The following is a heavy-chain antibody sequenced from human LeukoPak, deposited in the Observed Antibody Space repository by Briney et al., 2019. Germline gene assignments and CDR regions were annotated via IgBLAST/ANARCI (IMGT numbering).Heavy chain of an antibody. D-gene: IGHD6-19*01. CDR2: ISGSGGST. Sequence: GGSLRLSCAASGFTFSSYAMSWVRQAPGKGLEWVLAISGSGGSTYYADSVKGRFTISRDNSKNTLYLQMNSLRAEDTAVYYCAKGGIAVATRYYFDYWGQGTLVTVSS. CDR1: GFTFSSYA. CDR3: AKGGIAVATRYYFDY. V-gene: IGHV3-23*01. J-gene: IGHJ4*02.